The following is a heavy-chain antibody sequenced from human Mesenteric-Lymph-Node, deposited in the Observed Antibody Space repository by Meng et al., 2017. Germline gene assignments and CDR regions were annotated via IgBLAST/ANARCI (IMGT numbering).Heavy chain of an antibody. J-gene: IGHJ4*02. CDR2: INHSGST. CDR3: ATEERGYFDY. V-gene: IGHV4-34*01. Sequence: QEQLQQWGAGLLKPSETLSLTCAVYGGSFSGYYWSWFRQPPRKGLAWRGEINHSGSTNYNPSLKSRVTISVDTSKNQFSLKLISVTAADTAVYYCATEERGYFDYWGQGTLVTVSS. CDR1: GGSFSGYY. D-gene: IGHD1-1*01.